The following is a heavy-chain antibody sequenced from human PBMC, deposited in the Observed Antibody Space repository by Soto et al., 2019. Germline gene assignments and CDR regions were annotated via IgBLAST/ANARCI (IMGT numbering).Heavy chain of an antibody. CDR3: GRVMIGTSRHTDSDY. D-gene: IGHD2-2*01. CDR2: LDNNGVT. Sequence: PSEPRSPTCSVSGAYISRRDYYWGWIRQTPGKGLEWIGNLDNNGVTYYNPSLKSRVTVSKDTSKNHFSLKVASVTAADTAIYYCGRVMIGTSRHTDSDYWGQGTQVTVSS. J-gene: IGHJ4*02. CDR1: GAYISRRDYY. V-gene: IGHV4-39*02.